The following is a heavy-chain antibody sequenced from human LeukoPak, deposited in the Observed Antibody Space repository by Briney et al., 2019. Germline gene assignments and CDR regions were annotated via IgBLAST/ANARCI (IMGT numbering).Heavy chain of an antibody. J-gene: IGHJ3*02. CDR3: ARDPRRHRGAFDI. CDR2: ISSDSSNI. CDR1: GFTFSSYS. Sequence: GGSLRLSCAASGFTFSSYSMNWVRQAPGKGLEWVSYISSDSSNIYYADSVNGRFTISRDNAKNALYLQMNSLRAEGTAVYYCARDPRRHRGAFDIWGQGTMVSVSS. V-gene: IGHV3-48*01. D-gene: IGHD1-14*01.